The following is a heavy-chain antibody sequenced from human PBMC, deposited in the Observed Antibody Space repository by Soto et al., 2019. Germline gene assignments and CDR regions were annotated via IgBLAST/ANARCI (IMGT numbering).Heavy chain of an antibody. V-gene: IGHV4-38-2*01. CDR1: NYSISSGYY. J-gene: IGHJ4*02. D-gene: IGHD2-21*01. CDR3: ARVIARVPDY. Sequence: LSLTCAVSNYSISSGYYWGWIRQPPGKGPEWIGSMYYSGSTYYNPSLKSRVTMSVDTSKNQFSLNLTSVTAADTAVYYCARVIARVPDYWGQGTLVTVS. CDR2: MYYSGST.